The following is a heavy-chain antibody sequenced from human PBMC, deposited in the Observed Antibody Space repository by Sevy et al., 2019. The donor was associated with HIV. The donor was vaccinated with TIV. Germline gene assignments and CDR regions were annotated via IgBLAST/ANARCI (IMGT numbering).Heavy chain of an antibody. Sequence: GGSLRLSCAASGFTFDDYAMHWLRQAPGKGLEWVSVINWNGGSIGYADSVKGRFTISRDNAKNSLYLQMNSLRTEDTAVYFCAKDIYPPTTVPAGYFHRWGQGTLVTVSS. CDR1: GFTFDDYA. CDR2: INWNGGSI. J-gene: IGHJ1*01. CDR3: AKDIYPPTTVPAGYFHR. V-gene: IGHV3-9*01. D-gene: IGHD2-2*01.